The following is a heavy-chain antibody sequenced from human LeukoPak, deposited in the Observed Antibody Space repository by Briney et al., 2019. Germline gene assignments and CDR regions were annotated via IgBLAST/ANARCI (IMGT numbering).Heavy chain of an antibody. Sequence: ASVKVSCKASGYTFTDYYMHWVRQAPGQGLEWMGIINPSGGSTSYAQKFQGRVTMTRDTSTSTVYMELSSLRSEDTAVYYCARDGVRGSGSSKGDYWGQGTLVTVSS. CDR1: GYTFTDYY. V-gene: IGHV1-46*01. J-gene: IGHJ4*02. CDR2: INPSGGST. D-gene: IGHD3-10*01. CDR3: ARDGVRGSGSSKGDY.